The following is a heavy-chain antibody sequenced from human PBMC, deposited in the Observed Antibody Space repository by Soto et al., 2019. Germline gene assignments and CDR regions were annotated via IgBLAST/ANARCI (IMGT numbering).Heavy chain of an antibody. D-gene: IGHD6-13*01. V-gene: IGHV3-23*01. CDR1: VFTFSSYA. Sequence: PVGSLRLSCASSVFTFSSYAMSCVRHSPGKWLEWVSAISGSGGSTYYADSVKGRFTISRDNSKNTLYLQMNSLRAEDTAVYYCAKDARVGIAGTGNWFEPWGQGTLVTVSS. CDR3: AKDARVGIAGTGNWFEP. CDR2: ISGSGGST. J-gene: IGHJ5*02.